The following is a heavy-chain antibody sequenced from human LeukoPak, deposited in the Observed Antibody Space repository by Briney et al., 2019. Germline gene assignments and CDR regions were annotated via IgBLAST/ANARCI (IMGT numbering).Heavy chain of an antibody. V-gene: IGHV1-69*13. CDR1: GATLSSYA. D-gene: IGHD2-21*01. CDR3: ARVPRYCGSDCYPIRGYFDY. J-gene: IGHJ4*02. CDR2: IIPIFGTA. Sequence: SVKPSWQASGATLSSYAIGWVRQAHGQGLEWIGGIIPIFGTANYAQKFPGRVTMTADESTSTAYMELSSLRSEETAVYYWARVPRYCGSDCYPIRGYFDYWGQGTLVTVSS.